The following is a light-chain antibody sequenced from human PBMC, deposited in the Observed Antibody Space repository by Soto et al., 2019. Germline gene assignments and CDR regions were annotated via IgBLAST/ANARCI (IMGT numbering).Light chain of an antibody. V-gene: IGLV2-11*01. CDR2: DVS. CDR1: ISDVCVYNY. Sequence: LTQPLSVSGSPGQSLTISFSGTISDVCVYNYVSWYQQHPGKAPKLMIYDVSKRPSGVPDRFSGSKSGNTASLTISGLQAEDEADYYCCSYGGSYVFGTGTKVTAL. J-gene: IGLJ1*01. CDR3: CSYGGSYV.